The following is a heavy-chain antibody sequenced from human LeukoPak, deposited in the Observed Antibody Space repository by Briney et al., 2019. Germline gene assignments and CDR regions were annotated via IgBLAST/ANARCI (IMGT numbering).Heavy chain of an antibody. Sequence: GGSLRLSCAAPGFTFSSYWMSWVRQAPGKGLEWGANIKQDESEKYYVDSVTVRFTISRDNANNSLYLQMNSLRAEDTAVYYCARDKIEGPTKLDYWGQGILVTVSS. CDR2: IKQDESEK. D-gene: IGHD1-1*01. CDR3: ARDKIEGPTKLDY. CDR1: GFTFSSYW. J-gene: IGHJ4*02. V-gene: IGHV3-7*01.